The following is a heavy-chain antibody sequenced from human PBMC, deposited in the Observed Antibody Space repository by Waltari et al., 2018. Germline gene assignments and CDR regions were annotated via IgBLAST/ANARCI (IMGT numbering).Heavy chain of an antibody. D-gene: IGHD5-12*01. CDR2: MCYRGAT. CDR3: ATYIGASVGTAAFDV. V-gene: IGHV4-39*01. Sequence: QLQLQESGPGLVKPSETLSLTCSVSGVSITSNRHYWGWIRQPPGQGLEWIGTMCYRGATNSSPSLESRVTVSRDTSKNQLSLKLVSVTAADTAVYYCATYIGASVGTAAFDVWGQGTMVTVSS. J-gene: IGHJ3*01. CDR1: GVSITSNRHY.